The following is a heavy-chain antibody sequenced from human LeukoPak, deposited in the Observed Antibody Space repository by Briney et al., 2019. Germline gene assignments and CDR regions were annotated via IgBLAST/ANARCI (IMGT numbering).Heavy chain of an antibody. J-gene: IGHJ4*02. CDR3: TRVAPDYDYVWGSYHVDY. CDR2: IRSKAYAGTT. Sequence: GGSLRLSCAASGFTVSSNYMSWVRQAPGKGLEWVGFIRSKAYAGTTEYAASVKGRFTISRDDSKSIAYLQMNSLKTEDTAVYYCTRVAPDYDYVWGSYHVDYWGQGTLVTVSS. CDR1: GFTVSSNY. V-gene: IGHV3-49*04. D-gene: IGHD3-16*02.